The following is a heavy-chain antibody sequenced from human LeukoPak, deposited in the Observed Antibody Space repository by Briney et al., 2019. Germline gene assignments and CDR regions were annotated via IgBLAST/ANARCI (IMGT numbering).Heavy chain of an antibody. CDR2: IKSKTDGGTT. V-gene: IGHV3-15*01. D-gene: IGHD7-27*01. J-gene: IGHJ3*02. CDR1: GFTFSNAW. Sequence: GGSLRLSCAASGFTFSNAWMSWVRQAPGKGLEWVSRIKSKTDGGTTDYAAPVKGRFTISRDDSKNTLYLQMNSLKTEDTAVYYCTTDWSWGNDAFDIWGKGPMVTVSS. CDR3: TTDWSWGNDAFDI.